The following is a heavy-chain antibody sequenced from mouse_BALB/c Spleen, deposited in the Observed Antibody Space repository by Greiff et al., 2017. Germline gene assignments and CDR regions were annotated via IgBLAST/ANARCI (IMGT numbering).Heavy chain of an antibody. D-gene: IGHD2-14*01. CDR2: IYPGGGYT. V-gene: IGHV1-63*02. CDR1: GYTFTNYW. J-gene: IGHJ1*01. Sequence: QVQLKESGAELVRPGTSVKISCKASGYTFTNYWLGWVKQRPGHGLEWIGDIYPGGGYTNYNEKFKGKATLTADTSSSTAYMQLSSLTSEDSAVYFCARSYYRYDVVYFDVWGAGTTVTVSS. CDR3: ARSYYRYDVVYFDV.